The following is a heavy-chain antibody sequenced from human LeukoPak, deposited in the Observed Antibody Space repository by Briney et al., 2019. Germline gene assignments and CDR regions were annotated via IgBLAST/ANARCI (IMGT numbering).Heavy chain of an antibody. D-gene: IGHD2-2*02. CDR2: ISAYNGNT. J-gene: IGHJ3*02. CDR3: ARGGRIVVVPAAIGAFDI. CDR1: GYTFTSYG. Sequence: ASVKVSCKASGYTFTSYGISWVRQAPGQGLEWIGWISAYNGNTNYAQKLQGRVTLTTDTSTSTAYMELRSLRSDDTAVYYCARGGRIVVVPAAIGAFDIWGQGTMVTVSS. V-gene: IGHV1-18*04.